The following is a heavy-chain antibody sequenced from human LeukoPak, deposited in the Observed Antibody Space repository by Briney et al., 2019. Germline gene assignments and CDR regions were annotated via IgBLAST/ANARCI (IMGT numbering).Heavy chain of an antibody. CDR2: ISSSSSYI. D-gene: IGHD5-24*01. CDR1: GFTFSSYS. V-gene: IGHV3-21*01. Sequence: PGRSLRLSCAASGFTFSSYSMNWVRQAPGKGLEWVSSISSSSSYIYYADSVKGRFTISRDNAKNSLYLQMNSLRAEDTAVYYCAREAEMATLAHDAFDIWGQGTMVTVSS. CDR3: AREAEMATLAHDAFDI. J-gene: IGHJ3*02.